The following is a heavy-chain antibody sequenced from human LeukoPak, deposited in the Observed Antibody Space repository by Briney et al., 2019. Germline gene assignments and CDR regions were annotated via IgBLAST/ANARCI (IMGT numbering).Heavy chain of an antibody. CDR1: GGSISSYY. V-gene: IGHV4-4*07. Sequence: SETLSLTSTVSGGSISSYYWSWIRQPAGKGLEWIGRIYSSGSTNYNPSLKSRVTMSVDTSKNQFSLKLSSVTAADTAVYYCATDTYSYGYYFDYWGQGTLVTVSS. CDR3: ATDTYSYGYYFDY. D-gene: IGHD5-18*01. J-gene: IGHJ4*02. CDR2: IYSSGST.